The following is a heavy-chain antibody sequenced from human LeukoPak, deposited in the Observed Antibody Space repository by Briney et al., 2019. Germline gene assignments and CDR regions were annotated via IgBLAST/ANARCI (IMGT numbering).Heavy chain of an antibody. CDR3: TTDQSYDFWSGYF. D-gene: IGHD3-3*01. CDR1: GFTFSNAW. CDR2: IKSETDGGTT. V-gene: IGHV3-15*07. J-gene: IGHJ4*02. Sequence: GGSLRLSCAASGFTFSNAWMNWVRQAPGKGLEWVGRIKSETDGGTTDYAAPVKGRFTISRDDSKNTLYLQMNSLKTEDTAVYYCTTDQSYDFWSGYFWGQGTLVTVSS.